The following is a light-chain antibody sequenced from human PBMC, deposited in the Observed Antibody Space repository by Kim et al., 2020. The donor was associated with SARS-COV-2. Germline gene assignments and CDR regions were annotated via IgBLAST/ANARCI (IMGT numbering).Light chain of an antibody. V-gene: IGLV3-1*01. CDR3: QVWDSTTTV. CDR1: RLGDKY. J-gene: IGLJ2*01. Sequence: SYELTQPPSVSVSPGQTASITCSGDRLGDKYACWYQQKPGQSPVVVIYQDTKRPSGIPEQFSGSNSGNTATLTISGTQAMDEADYYCQVWDSTTTVFGGGTQLTVL. CDR2: QDT.